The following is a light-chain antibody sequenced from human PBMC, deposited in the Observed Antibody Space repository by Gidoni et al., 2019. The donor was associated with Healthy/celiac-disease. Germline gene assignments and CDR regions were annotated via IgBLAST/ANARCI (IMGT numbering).Light chain of an antibody. CDR1: QSVSSSY. Sequence: EIVLTQSPGTLSLSPGERATLSCRASQSVSSSYLAWYQQKPGQAPRLLIYGASSRATGIPASFSASGLGQAFPLTISSWGLEVFAVYYCQQYGSSPRTFGQGTKVEIK. CDR2: GAS. V-gene: IGKV3-20*01. CDR3: QQYGSSPRT. J-gene: IGKJ1*01.